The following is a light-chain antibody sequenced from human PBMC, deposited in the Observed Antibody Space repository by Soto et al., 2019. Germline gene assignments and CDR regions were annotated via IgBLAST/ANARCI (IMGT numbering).Light chain of an antibody. Sequence: QSVLTQPASVSGSPGQSITISCTGTSSDIGAYNSVSWYQQHPGKAPKLMIYDVNIRPSGVSNRFSGSKSGNTASLTISGLQAEDEADYYCTSWTTSTTMIFGGGTKLTVL. CDR1: SSDIGAYNS. V-gene: IGLV2-14*03. J-gene: IGLJ2*01. CDR3: TSWTTSTTMI. CDR2: DVN.